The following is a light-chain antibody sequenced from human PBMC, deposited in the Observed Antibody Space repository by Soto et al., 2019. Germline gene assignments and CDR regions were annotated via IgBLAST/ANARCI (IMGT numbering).Light chain of an antibody. CDR2: AAS. CDR1: QTISKS. Sequence: DIQMTQSPSSLSASVGDRVSITCRASQTISKSLNWYQQRPGQAPKVLIFAASNLQSGVPARFSGSGSGTDFTLTISSLQPEDFATYYCQQTYTVSRITFGPGTKVDLK. CDR3: QQTYTVSRIT. V-gene: IGKV1-39*01. J-gene: IGKJ3*01.